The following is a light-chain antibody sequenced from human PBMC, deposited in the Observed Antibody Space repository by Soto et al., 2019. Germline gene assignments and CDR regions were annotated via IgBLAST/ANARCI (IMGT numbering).Light chain of an antibody. CDR3: QQYNNWPLRT. CDR2: GAS. J-gene: IGKJ1*01. V-gene: IGKV3-15*01. CDR1: QSVSSY. Sequence: IVLTQSPSTLSLSPGARATLSCRASQSVSSYLAWYQQKGGQAPRLLIYGASTRATGIPARFSGSGSGTEFTLTISSLQSEDFAVYYCQQYNNWPLRTFGQGTKVDI.